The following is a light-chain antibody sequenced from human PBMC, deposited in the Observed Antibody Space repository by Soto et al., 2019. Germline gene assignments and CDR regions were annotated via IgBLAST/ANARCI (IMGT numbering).Light chain of an antibody. J-gene: IGLJ2*01. CDR3: SSYGGFNNVL. V-gene: IGLV2-8*01. CDR2: HVS. CDR1: SSDVGSYDY. Sequence: QSALIQPPSVSGSPGQSVTISCTGTSSDVGSYDYVSWYQQHPGKAPKLLIHHVSRRPSGVPARFSGSKSGNTASLTVSGIQTEDEADYYCSSYGGFNNVLFGGGTKVTVL.